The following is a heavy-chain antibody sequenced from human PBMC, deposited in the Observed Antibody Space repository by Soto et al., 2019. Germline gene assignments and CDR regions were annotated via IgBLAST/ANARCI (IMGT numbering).Heavy chain of an antibody. Sequence: QVQLQESGPGLVMPSQTLSLTCTVYGGSLRGENYCWSWIRQPPGKGLEWIGYIRYGVTPYYSASLRSRVDISLDTSKNHFSLKVNSVTAADTAVYFCARLKTSATSDYFDSWGQGALVTVSS. CDR2: IRYGVTP. D-gene: IGHD3-16*01. J-gene: IGHJ4*02. V-gene: IGHV4-30-4*01. CDR3: ARLKTSATSDYFDS. CDR1: GGSLRGENYC.